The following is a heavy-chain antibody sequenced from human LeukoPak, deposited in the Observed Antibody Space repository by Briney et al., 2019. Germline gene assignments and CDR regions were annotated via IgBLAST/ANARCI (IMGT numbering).Heavy chain of an antibody. Sequence: SETLSLTCTVSGGSISSYYWSWIRQPPGKGLEWIGYIYYGGSTNYNPSLKSRVTISVDTSKNQFSLKLSSVTAADTAVYYCARGLVVPAAMPELDYYYYGMDVWGQGTTVTVSS. V-gene: IGHV4-59*01. CDR3: ARGLVVPAAMPELDYYYYGMDV. D-gene: IGHD2-2*01. CDR2: IYYGGST. J-gene: IGHJ6*02. CDR1: GGSISSYY.